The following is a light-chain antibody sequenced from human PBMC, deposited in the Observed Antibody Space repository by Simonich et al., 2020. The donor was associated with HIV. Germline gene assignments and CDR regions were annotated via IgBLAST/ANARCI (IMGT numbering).Light chain of an antibody. CDR3: QQYYITPHT. V-gene: IGKV4-1*01. J-gene: IGKJ1*01. CDR1: QSVLYSSNNKDY. Sequence: DIVMTQSPDSLAVSLGERATINCKTSQSVLYSSNNKDYLAWYQPKPGQPPNLLIYGAATREAGVPERFSGSGTETDFTLTISSLQAEDVAVYYCQQYYITPHTFGQGTKVEIK. CDR2: GAA.